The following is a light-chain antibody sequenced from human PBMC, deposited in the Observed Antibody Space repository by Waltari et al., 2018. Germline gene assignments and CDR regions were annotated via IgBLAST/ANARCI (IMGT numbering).Light chain of an antibody. J-gene: IGLJ3*02. CDR2: EVN. CDR1: SDDIGAYNY. Sequence: QSALTQPASVSGSLGQSITIPCPGTSDDIGAYNYVSWYQQHPGRAPKPILSEVNKRPSGLSSRFSASKSGITASLTISGLQPEDEADYYCCSFTSSTTWVFGGGTTLTVL. V-gene: IGLV2-14*01. CDR3: CSFTSSTTWV.